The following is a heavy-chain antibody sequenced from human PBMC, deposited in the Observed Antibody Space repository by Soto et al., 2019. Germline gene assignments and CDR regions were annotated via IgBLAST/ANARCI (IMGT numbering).Heavy chain of an antibody. CDR3: ARDYRPGLGIFDI. V-gene: IGHV3-33*01. Sequence: VQLVESGGGVVQTGRSLRLSCAASGFTLSNYGMNWVRQAPGKGMEWVALIWYDGSNGYYADSVKGLFTISRDNSKNTLYFQMNSLPAEDTSVYYWARDYRPGLGIFDIWCQGKMVTVSS. CDR2: IWYDGSNG. D-gene: IGHD3-16*02. J-gene: IGHJ3*02. CDR1: GFTLSNYG.